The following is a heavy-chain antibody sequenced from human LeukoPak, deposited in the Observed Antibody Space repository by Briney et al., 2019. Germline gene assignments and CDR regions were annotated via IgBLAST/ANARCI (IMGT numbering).Heavy chain of an antibody. J-gene: IGHJ4*02. CDR1: EFTVSSNY. CDR3: ARAPTITTIFDC. CDR2: IYAGGTT. D-gene: IGHD4-11*01. V-gene: IGHV3-66*01. Sequence: GGSLRLSCAASEFTVSSNYMSWVRQAPGKGLEWVAIIYAGGTTHYADSVKGRFTISRDNSRNTLYLQMNILRAEDTVVYYCARAPTITTIFDCWGQGTLVTVSS.